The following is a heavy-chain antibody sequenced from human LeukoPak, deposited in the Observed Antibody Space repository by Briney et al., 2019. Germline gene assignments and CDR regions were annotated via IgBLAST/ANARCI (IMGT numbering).Heavy chain of an antibody. CDR3: AREDFTSGPDLHY. Sequence: GGSLRLSCAASGFTFSDHYMNWVRQAPGKVPGWDGRVRDKSNGYITDYAASVKGRFIISRDDSKNSLYLQMNSLKTEDTAAYYCAREDFTSGPDLHYWGQGTLVTVSS. CDR2: VRDKSNGYIT. D-gene: IGHD2-8*01. CDR1: GFTFSDHY. V-gene: IGHV3-72*01. J-gene: IGHJ4*02.